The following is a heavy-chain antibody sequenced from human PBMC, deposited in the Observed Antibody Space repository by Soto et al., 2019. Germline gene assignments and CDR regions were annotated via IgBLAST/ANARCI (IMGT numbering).Heavy chain of an antibody. V-gene: IGHV4-39*01. D-gene: IGHD3-9*01. Sequence: SETLSLTCTVSGGSISSSSYYWGWIRQPPGKGLEWIGSIYYSGSTYYNPSLKSRVTISVDTSKNQFSLKLRSVTAADTAVYYCSRQPYYDILTGSDPRKGGFDYWGQGTLVTVSS. CDR1: GGSISSSSYY. CDR2: IYYSGST. CDR3: SRQPYYDILTGSDPRKGGFDY. J-gene: IGHJ4*02.